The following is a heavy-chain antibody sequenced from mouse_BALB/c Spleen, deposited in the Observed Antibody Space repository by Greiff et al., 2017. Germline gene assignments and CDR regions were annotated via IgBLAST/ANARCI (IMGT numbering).Heavy chain of an antibody. CDR1: GYTFTSYT. CDR3: ARLRISTMIMDY. CDR2: INPSSGYT. V-gene: IGHV1-4*01. D-gene: IGHD2-4*01. J-gene: IGHJ4*01. Sequence: LEESGPELARPGASVKMSCKASGYTFTSYTMHWVKQRPGQGLEWIGYINPSSGYTNYNQKFKDKATLTADKSSSTAYMQLSSLTSEDSAVYYCARLRISTMIMDYWGQGTSVTVSS.